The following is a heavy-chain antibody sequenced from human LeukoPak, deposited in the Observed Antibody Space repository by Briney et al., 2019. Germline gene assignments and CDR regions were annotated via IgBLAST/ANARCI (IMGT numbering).Heavy chain of an antibody. Sequence: GASVKVSCKASGYTFTNYYMHWVRQAPGQGLEWMGLIHPSGGSTDYARKFQGRVTMTGDTSTTTVYMELSSLRSEDTGVYYCARDLDHSGSYHTFDYWGQGTLVSVSS. CDR2: IHPSGGST. V-gene: IGHV1-46*01. CDR1: GYTFTNYY. D-gene: IGHD1-26*01. CDR3: ARDLDHSGSYHTFDY. J-gene: IGHJ4*02.